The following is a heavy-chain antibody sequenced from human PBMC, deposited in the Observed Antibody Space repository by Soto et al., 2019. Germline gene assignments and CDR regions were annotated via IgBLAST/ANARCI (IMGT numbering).Heavy chain of an antibody. J-gene: IGHJ5*02. Sequence: QVQLQQWGAGLLKSSETLSLTCAVYGGSFSGYYWNWLRQPPGEGLEWIGKIDQSGSTNYNPSLKSRVTMSVDTSRSQFSLKLTSVTAMDTAVYYWAGGRDTLVRGVMNWFDPWGQGTLVTVSS. CDR2: IDQSGST. CDR3: AGGRDTLVRGVMNWFDP. V-gene: IGHV4-34*01. CDR1: GGSFSGYY. D-gene: IGHD3-10*01.